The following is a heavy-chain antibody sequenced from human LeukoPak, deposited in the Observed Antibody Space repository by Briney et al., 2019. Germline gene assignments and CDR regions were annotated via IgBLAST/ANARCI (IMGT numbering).Heavy chain of an antibody. Sequence: GGSLRLSCAASGFTFSSCAMSWVRQAPGKGLEFVSGISSNGGSTYYADSVKARFTMSRDNSKNALYLQMSSLRAEDTAVYYCVKRLNNYFDYWGQGTLVTVSS. CDR2: ISSNGGST. J-gene: IGHJ4*02. CDR3: VKRLNNYFDY. D-gene: IGHD4/OR15-4a*01. CDR1: GFTFSSCA. V-gene: IGHV3-64D*06.